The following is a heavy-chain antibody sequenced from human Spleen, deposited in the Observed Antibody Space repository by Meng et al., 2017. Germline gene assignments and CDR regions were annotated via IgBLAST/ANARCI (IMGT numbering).Heavy chain of an antibody. J-gene: IGHJ4*02. CDR2: ISYDGSNK. CDR1: GFTFSSYA. D-gene: IGHD6-13*01. V-gene: IGHV3-30*04. Sequence: GESLKISCAASGFTFSSYAMHWVRQAPGKGLEWVAVISYDGSNKYYADSVKGRFTISRDNSKNTLYLQMNSLRAEDTAVYYCARDLSVHSSSPYDYWGQGTLVTVSS. CDR3: ARDLSVHSSSPYDY.